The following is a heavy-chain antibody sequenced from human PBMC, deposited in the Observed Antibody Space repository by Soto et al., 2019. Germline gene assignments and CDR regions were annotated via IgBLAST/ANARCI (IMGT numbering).Heavy chain of an antibody. V-gene: IGHV3-48*01. D-gene: IGHD6-13*01. J-gene: IGHJ3*02. CDR1: GFTFSSYG. CDR2: ISSSSSII. CDR3: ARASTAGDAFDI. Sequence: PGGSLRLSCAASGFTFSSYGMHWVRQAPGKGLEWVSYISSSSSIIYYADSVKGRFTISRDNAKNSLYLQMNSLRAEDTAVYYCARASTAGDAFDIWGQGTMVTVSS.